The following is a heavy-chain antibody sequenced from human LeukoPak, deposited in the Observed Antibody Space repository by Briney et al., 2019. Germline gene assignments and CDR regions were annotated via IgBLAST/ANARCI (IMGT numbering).Heavy chain of an antibody. CDR1: GGSISSGGYS. CDR3: ARIYCSSTSCYEFDP. J-gene: IGHJ5*02. CDR2: IYHSGST. V-gene: IGHV4-30-2*01. D-gene: IGHD2-2*01. Sequence: PSQTLSLTCAVSGGSISSGGYSWSWIRQPPGKGLEWIGYIYHSGSTYYNPSLKSRATISVDRSKNQFSLKLSSVTAADTAVYYCARIYCSSTSCYEFDPWGQGTLVTVSS.